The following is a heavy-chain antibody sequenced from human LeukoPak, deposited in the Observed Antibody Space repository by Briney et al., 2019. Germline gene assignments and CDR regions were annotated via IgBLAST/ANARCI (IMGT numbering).Heavy chain of an antibody. CDR3: ARAPNYSSSWYVSYYYYYMDV. V-gene: IGHV3-48*02. J-gene: IGHJ6*03. D-gene: IGHD6-13*01. CDR1: GFTFSSYS. CDR2: ISRSSSTI. Sequence: GGSLRLSCAASGFTFSSYSMNWVRQAPGKGLEWVSYISRSSSTIYYADSVKGRFTISRDNAKNSLYLQMNSLRDEDTAVYYCARAPNYSSSWYVSYYYYYMDVWGKGTTVTVSS.